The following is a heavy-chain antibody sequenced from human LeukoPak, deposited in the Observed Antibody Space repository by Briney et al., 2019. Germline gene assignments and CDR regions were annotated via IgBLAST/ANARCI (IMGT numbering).Heavy chain of an antibody. J-gene: IGHJ4*02. CDR1: GGSISSYY. CDR2: IYYSGST. CDR3: ARGYYFGDLDY. D-gene: IGHD2/OR15-2a*01. V-gene: IGHV4-59*01. Sequence: SETLSLTCTVSGGSISSYYWSWLRQPPGKGLEWIGYIYYSGSTNYNPSLKSRVTISVDTSKNQFSLKLSSVTAADTAVYYCARGYYFGDLDYWGQGTLVTVSS.